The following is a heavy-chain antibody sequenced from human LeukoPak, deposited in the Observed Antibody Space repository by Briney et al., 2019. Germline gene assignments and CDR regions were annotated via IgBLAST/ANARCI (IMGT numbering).Heavy chain of an antibody. Sequence: GASVKVSCKASGYTFTSYAMHWVRQAPGQRLEWMGWINAGNGNTKYSQKFQGRVTITRDTSVSTAYMELSSLRSEDTAVYYCARAGGIVGARAFDIWGQGTMVTVSS. CDR2: INAGNGNT. V-gene: IGHV1-3*01. CDR3: ARAGGIVGARAFDI. CDR1: GYTFTSYA. J-gene: IGHJ3*02. D-gene: IGHD1-26*01.